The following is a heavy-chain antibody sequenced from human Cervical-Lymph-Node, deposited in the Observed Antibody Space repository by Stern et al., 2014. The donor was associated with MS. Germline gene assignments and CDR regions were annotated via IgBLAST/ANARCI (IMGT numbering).Heavy chain of an antibody. V-gene: IGHV5-51*03. D-gene: IGHD5-18*01. CDR1: GYSFATYW. Sequence: VQLVESGAEVKNPGESLKISCKGSGYSFATYWIGWGRPIPAKGLERMGISSPGDSDTRYSPSFQGQVTISADKSISTAYLHWSSLKASDTAMYYCARPGDDTAKYGLDVWGQGTPVTVSS. CDR3: ARPGDDTAKYGLDV. CDR2: SSPGDSDT. J-gene: IGHJ6*02.